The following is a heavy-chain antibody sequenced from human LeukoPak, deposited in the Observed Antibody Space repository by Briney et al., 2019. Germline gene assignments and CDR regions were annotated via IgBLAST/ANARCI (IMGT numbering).Heavy chain of an antibody. CDR2: ISGSGGST. CDR3: AKDHGITMVRGVPDP. CDR1: GFTFSSYA. V-gene: IGHV3-23*01. J-gene: IGHJ5*02. Sequence: PGGSLRLSCAASGFTFSSYAMSWVRQAPGKGLEWVSAISGSGGSTYYADSVKGRFTISRDNSKNTLYLQMNRLRAEDTAVYYCAKDHGITMVRGVPDPWGQGTLVTVSS. D-gene: IGHD3-10*01.